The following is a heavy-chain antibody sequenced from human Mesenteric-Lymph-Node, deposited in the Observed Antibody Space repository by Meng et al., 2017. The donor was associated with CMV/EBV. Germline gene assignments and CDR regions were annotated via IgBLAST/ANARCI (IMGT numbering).Heavy chain of an antibody. CDR2: ISYDETKK. Sequence: FTFNTDTMGWVRQAPGKGLEWLASISYDETKKDYRSSLMGRFTISRDISENTGSLQMSSLRAEDTAIYDCAGFVAGVGSYPNWFDPWGQGTLVTVSS. V-gene: IGHV3-30*14. CDR3: AGFVAGVGSYPNWFDP. J-gene: IGHJ5*02. CDR1: FTFNTDT. D-gene: IGHD3-16*02.